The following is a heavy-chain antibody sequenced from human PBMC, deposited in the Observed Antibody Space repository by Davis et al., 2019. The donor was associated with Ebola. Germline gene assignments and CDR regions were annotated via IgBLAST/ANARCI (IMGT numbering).Heavy chain of an antibody. CDR2: IKSDGSST. J-gene: IGHJ3*02. D-gene: IGHD4/OR15-4a*01. V-gene: IGHV3-74*01. CDR1: GFTFSSYW. Sequence: PGGSLRLSCAASGFTFSSYWMHWVRQAPGKGLVWVSRIKSDGSSTSYADSVKGRFTISRDNSKNTLYLQMNSLRAEDTAVYYCAKRGLTFGTDDAFDIWGQGTMVTVSS. CDR3: AKRGLTFGTDDAFDI.